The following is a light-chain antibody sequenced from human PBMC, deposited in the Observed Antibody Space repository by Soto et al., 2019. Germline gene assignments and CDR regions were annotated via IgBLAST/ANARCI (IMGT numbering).Light chain of an antibody. Sequence: QSALTQPPSVSGAPGQRVNISCPGSSSNIGAGYDGHWYQQLPGTAPKLLIYGNSNRPSGVPDRFSGSKSGTSASLAIPGLQAEDEADYYLQSYDSSPSGYVVFGGGTKLTVL. CDR1: SSNIGAGYD. CDR3: QSYDSSPSGYVV. J-gene: IGLJ2*01. CDR2: GNS. V-gene: IGLV1-40*01.